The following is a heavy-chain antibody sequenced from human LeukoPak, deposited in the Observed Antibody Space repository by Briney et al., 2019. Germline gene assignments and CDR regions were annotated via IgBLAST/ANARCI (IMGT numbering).Heavy chain of an antibody. V-gene: IGHV1-69*05. CDR2: IIPIFGTA. CDR1: GGTFSSYA. J-gene: IGHJ4*02. D-gene: IGHD1-7*01. Sequence: SVKVSCKASGGTFSSYAISWVRQAPGQGLEWMGGIIPIFGTANYAQKFQGRVTITTDESTSTAYMELSSLRSEDTAVYYCARVSGSDDHWNYVFDYWGQGTLVTVSS. CDR3: ARVSGSDDHWNYVFDY.